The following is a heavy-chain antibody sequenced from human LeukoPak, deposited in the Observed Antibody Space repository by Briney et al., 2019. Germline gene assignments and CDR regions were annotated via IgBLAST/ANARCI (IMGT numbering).Heavy chain of an antibody. D-gene: IGHD2-15*01. J-gene: IGHJ4*02. V-gene: IGHV4-59*01. CDR2: IYYTRST. CDR1: GGSISSYY. CDR3: ARHHDGGPKLRLDF. Sequence: SETLSLTCTVSGGSISSYYWSGIRQPPGKGLEWIGYIYYTRSTHYNPSLKSRVTISVDTSKNQFSLKLSSVTAADTAVYYCARHHDGGPKLRLDFWGLGVLVTVSS.